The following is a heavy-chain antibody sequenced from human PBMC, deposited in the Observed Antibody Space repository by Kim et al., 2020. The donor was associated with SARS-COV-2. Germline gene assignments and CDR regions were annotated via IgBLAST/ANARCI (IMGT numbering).Heavy chain of an antibody. D-gene: IGHD2-8*01. Sequence: NYNTSLKSRVTISLDTSKTQFSLKLSSVTAADTAVYYCARQGAYDAKWFDPWGQGTLVTVSS. J-gene: IGHJ5*02. CDR3: ARQGAYDAKWFDP. V-gene: IGHV4-59*08.